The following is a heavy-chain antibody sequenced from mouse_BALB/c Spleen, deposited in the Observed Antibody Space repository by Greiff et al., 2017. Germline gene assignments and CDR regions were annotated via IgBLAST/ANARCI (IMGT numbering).Heavy chain of an antibody. D-gene: IGHD2-14*01. CDR3: AREDRYDVEYAMDY. J-gene: IGHJ4*01. CDR2: ILPGSGST. CDR1: GYTFSSYW. V-gene: IGHV1-9*01. Sequence: QVQLQQSGAELMKPGASVKISCKATGYTFSSYWIEWVKQRPGHGLEWIGEILPGSGSTNYNEKFKGKATFTADTSSNTAYMQLSSLTSEDSAVYYCAREDRYDVEYAMDYWGQGTSVTVSS.